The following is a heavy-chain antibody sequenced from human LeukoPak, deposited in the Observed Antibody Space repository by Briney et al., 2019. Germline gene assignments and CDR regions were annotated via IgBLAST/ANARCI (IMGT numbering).Heavy chain of an antibody. D-gene: IGHD5-18*01. CDR3: ARRGYSSGYFDY. CDR1: GGSISSGDYY. CDR2: IYYSGST. J-gene: IGHJ4*02. Sequence: PSETLSLTCTVSGGSISSGDYYWSWIRQPPGKGLEWIGYIYYSGSTYYNPSLKSRVTISVDTSKNQFSLKLSSVIAADTAVYYCARRGYSSGYFDYWGQGTLVTVSS. V-gene: IGHV4-30-4*02.